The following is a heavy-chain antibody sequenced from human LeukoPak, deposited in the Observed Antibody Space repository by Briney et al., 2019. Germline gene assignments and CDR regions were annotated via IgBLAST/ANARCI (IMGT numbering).Heavy chain of an antibody. CDR1: GGSISSYY. CDR2: FYYIGST. J-gene: IGHJ5*02. CDR3: ARATPPDLTGTTFWFDP. D-gene: IGHD1-7*01. V-gene: IGHV4-59*01. Sequence: PSETLSLTCTVSGGSISSYYWSWIRQPPGKGLEWLGYFYYIGSTNYNPSLKSRVTISVDTSKNQFSLKLSSVTAADTAVYYCARATPPDLTGTTFWFDPWGQGTLVTVSS.